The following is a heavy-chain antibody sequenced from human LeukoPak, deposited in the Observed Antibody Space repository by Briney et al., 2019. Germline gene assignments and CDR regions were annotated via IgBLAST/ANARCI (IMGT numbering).Heavy chain of an antibody. Sequence: GGSLRLSCTASGFTFGDYAMSWVRQAPGKGLEWVGFIRSKAYGGTTEYAASVKGRLTISRDDSKNTLYLQMNSLKTEDTAVYYCTTDLYYDSSGYYYGGFNAFDIWGQGTMVTVSS. CDR1: GFTFGDYA. CDR2: IRSKAYGGTT. J-gene: IGHJ3*02. CDR3: TTDLYYDSSGYYYGGFNAFDI. D-gene: IGHD3-22*01. V-gene: IGHV3-49*04.